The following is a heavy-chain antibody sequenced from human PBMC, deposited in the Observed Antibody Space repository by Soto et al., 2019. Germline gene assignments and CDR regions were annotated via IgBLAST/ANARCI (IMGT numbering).Heavy chain of an antibody. D-gene: IGHD2-15*01. CDR3: ASGCSGGSCYGGPFDY. Sequence: QVQLVQSGAEVKKPGSSVKVSCKASGGTFSSYAISWVRQAPGQGLEWMGGIIPIFGTANYAQKFHGRVTITADESTSTGYMERSSLRSEGTAVYYCASGCSGGSCYGGPFDYWVQGTLVTVSS. V-gene: IGHV1-69*01. J-gene: IGHJ4*02. CDR2: IIPIFGTA. CDR1: GGTFSSYA.